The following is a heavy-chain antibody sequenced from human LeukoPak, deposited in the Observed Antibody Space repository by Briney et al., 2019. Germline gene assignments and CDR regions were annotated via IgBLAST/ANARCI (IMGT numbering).Heavy chain of an antibody. CDR1: GGSISSYY. CDR3: ARGAAYFIFDY. J-gene: IGHJ4*02. V-gene: IGHV4-59*01. D-gene: IGHD2-15*01. CDR2: IYYSGST. Sequence: SETLSLTCTVSGGSISSYYWSWIRQPPGKGLEWIGYIYYSGSTNYNPSLKSRVTISVDTSKNQFSLKLSSVTAADTAVYYCARGAAYFIFDYWGQGTLVTVSS.